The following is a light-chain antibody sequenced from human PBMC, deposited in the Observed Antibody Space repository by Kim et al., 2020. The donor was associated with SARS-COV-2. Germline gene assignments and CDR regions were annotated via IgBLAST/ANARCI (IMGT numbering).Light chain of an antibody. J-gene: IGKJ1*01. CDR3: QQYDGLST. CDR2: EAS. CDR1: PNINIG. V-gene: IGKV1-5*01. Sequence: DIQMTQSPSTLSASIGEGVTITCRASPNINIGLAWYQQKPGKAPNLLFYEASTLECGVPSRFSGSGSGTEFTLTINSRQPDAFATYYGQQYDGLSTCGQGTKVEIK.